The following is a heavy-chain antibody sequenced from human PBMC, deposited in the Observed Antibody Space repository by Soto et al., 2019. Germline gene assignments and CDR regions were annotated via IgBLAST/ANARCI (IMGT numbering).Heavy chain of an antibody. CDR3: SRPPLIGGGGYYYGTDV. D-gene: IGHD3-22*01. CDR1: GDRCTSYW. J-gene: IGHJ6*02. V-gene: IGHV5-51*01. Sequence: PGDALKISWQVSGDRCTSYWFVWVRPMPGKGLEWMGIIYPGYSNTRYSPSFQGQVPISAEKSISTAYLQWSTLKASDTAMYYCSRPPLIGGGGYYYGTDVWRQGTTVTASS. CDR2: IYPGYSNT.